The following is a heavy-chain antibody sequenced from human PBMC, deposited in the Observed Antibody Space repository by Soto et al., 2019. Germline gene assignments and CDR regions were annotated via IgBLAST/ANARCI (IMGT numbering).Heavy chain of an antibody. D-gene: IGHD3-16*02. J-gene: IGHJ6*02. CDR3: ASSVIRGYYGMDV. V-gene: IGHV5-51*01. Sequence: PGESLKISCKGIGYRFSTYWIAWVRQMPGKGLEWMGTIFPDDSETRYSPTFQGQVTISADKSISTAYLQWRSLKASDSAIYYCASSVIRGYYGMDVWGQGTTVTVSS. CDR2: IFPDDSET. CDR1: GYRFSTYW.